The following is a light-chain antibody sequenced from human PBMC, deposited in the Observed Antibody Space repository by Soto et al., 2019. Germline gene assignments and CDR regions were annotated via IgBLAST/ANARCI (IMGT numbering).Light chain of an antibody. CDR1: QSVSSD. V-gene: IGKV3-15*01. CDR2: GAS. J-gene: IGKJ1*01. Sequence: EIVMTQSPSTLSVSAGERATLSCRASQSVSSDLAWYHQKPGQAPRLLIYGASTRATGIPARFSGSGSGTEFTLTINSLQSEDFEVYYCQQYNNWPRTFGQGTKVDIK. CDR3: QQYNNWPRT.